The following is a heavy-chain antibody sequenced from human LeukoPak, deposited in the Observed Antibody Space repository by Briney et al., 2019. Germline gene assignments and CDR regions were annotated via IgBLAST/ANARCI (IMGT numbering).Heavy chain of an antibody. D-gene: IGHD2-15*01. V-gene: IGHV4-39*01. CDR1: GGSISSSSYY. J-gene: IGHJ4*02. CDR3: AGPRIGGYFDY. Sequence: PSETLSLTXTVSGGSISSSSYYWGWIRQPPGKGLQWIGSIYYSGSTYYNPSLKSRVTISVDTSKNQFSLKLSSVTAADTSVYYCAGPRIGGYFDYWGQGTLVTVSS. CDR2: IYYSGST.